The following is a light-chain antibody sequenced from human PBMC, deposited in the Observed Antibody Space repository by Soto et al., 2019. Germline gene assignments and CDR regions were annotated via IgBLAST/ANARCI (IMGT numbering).Light chain of an antibody. CDR2: DAS. J-gene: IGKJ4*01. CDR3: QQRTNSPLT. CDR1: QSVSSF. Sequence: EIVLTQSPATLSLSPGERATLSCRASQSVSSFLAWYQQKPGQPPRLLIYDASNRATGIPARFSGSGSGTDFTLTISSLEPEDFAVYYCQQRTNSPLTFGGGTKVEIK. V-gene: IGKV3-11*01.